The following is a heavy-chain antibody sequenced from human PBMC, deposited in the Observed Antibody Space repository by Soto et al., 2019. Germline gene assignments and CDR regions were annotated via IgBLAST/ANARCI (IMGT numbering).Heavy chain of an antibody. CDR2: IYSGGST. CDR1: GFTVSSNY. Sequence: GGSLRLSCAASGFTVSSNYMSWVRQAPGKGLEWVSVIYSGGSTYYADSVKGRFTISRDNSKNTLYLQMNSLRGEDTAVYYCASPIPGSSGGTRPREEYWGQGTLVTVSS. V-gene: IGHV3-53*01. D-gene: IGHD1-1*01. J-gene: IGHJ4*02. CDR3: ASPIPGSSGGTRPREEY.